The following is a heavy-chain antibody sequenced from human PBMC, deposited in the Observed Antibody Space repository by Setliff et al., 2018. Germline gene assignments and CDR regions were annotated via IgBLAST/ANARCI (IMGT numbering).Heavy chain of an antibody. V-gene: IGHV3-7*01. CDR2: IKQDGSDK. J-gene: IGHJ4*02. D-gene: IGHD3-16*01. CDR3: ARDRGGGLYDY. Sequence: GGSLRLSCAASGFTFSSYEMNWVRQAPGKGLEWVASIKQDGSDKYYVDSVKGRFTISRDNAKNSLFLQMNSLRAEDTAMYFCARDRGGGLYDYWGQGTLVTVSS. CDR1: GFTFSSYE.